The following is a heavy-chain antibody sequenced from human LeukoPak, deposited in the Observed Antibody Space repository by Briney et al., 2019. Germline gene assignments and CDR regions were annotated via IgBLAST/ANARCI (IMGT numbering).Heavy chain of an antibody. CDR1: GFTFDDYA. V-gene: IGHV3-9*01. CDR2: ISWNSGSI. Sequence: GGSLRLSCAASGFTFDDYAMHWVRQAPGKGLEWVSGISWNSGSIGYADSVKGRFTISRDNAKNSLYLQMNSLRAEDTALYYCAKAIMYGSGWPLDYWGQGTLVTVSS. D-gene: IGHD6-19*01. CDR3: AKAIMYGSGWPLDY. J-gene: IGHJ4*02.